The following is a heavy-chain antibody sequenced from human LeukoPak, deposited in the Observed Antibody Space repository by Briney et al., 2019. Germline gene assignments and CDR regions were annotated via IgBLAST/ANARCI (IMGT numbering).Heavy chain of an antibody. CDR1: GFTFSSYS. CDR3: ARVRRTDCTNGVCYLGAFDI. J-gene: IGHJ3*02. CDR2: INWSGGST. V-gene: IGHV3-20*04. Sequence: GGSLRLSCAASGFTFSSYSMNWVRQAPGKGLEWVSGINWSGGSTGYADSVKGRFTISRDNAKNSLYLQMNSLRAEDTALYYCARVRRTDCTNGVCYLGAFDIWGQGTMVTVSS. D-gene: IGHD2-8*01.